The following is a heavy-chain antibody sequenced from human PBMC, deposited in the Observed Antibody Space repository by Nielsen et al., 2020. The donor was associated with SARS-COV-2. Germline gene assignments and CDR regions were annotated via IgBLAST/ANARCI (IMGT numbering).Heavy chain of an antibody. CDR3: ARDSPNYYDSSGLDP. CDR2: IYYSGST. CDR1: GGSISSSSYY. Sequence: SETLSLTCTVSGGSISSSSYYWGWIRQPPGKGLEWIGSIYYSGSTYYNPSLKSRVTISVDTSKNQFSLKLSSVTAADTAVYYCARDSPNYYDSSGLDPWGQGTLVTVSS. D-gene: IGHD3-22*01. V-gene: IGHV4-39*02. J-gene: IGHJ5*02.